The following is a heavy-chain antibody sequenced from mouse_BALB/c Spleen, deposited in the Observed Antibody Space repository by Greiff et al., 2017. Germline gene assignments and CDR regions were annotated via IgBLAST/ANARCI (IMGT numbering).Heavy chain of an antibody. CDR3: ATITTAGRFAY. D-gene: IGHD1-2*01. J-gene: IGHJ3*01. CDR2: ISSGSSTI. CDR1: GFTFSSFG. Sequence: EVKVVESGGGLVQPGGSRKLSCAASGFTFSSFGMHWVRQAPEKGLEWVAYISSGSSTIYYADTVKGRFTISRDNPKNTLFLQMTSLRSEDTAMYYCATITTAGRFAYWGQGTLVTVSA. V-gene: IGHV5-17*02.